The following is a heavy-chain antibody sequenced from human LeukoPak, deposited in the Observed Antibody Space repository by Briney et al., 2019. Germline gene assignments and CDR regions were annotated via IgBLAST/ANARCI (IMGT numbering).Heavy chain of an antibody. Sequence: TSETLSLTCTVSGGSISSSSYYWGWIRQPPGKGLEWIGSIYYSGSTYYNPSLKSRVTISVDTSKNQFSLKLSSVTAADTAVYYCARLGSIVLMVYASWYYFDYWGQGTLVTVSS. CDR1: GGSISSSSYY. V-gene: IGHV4-39*01. J-gene: IGHJ4*02. D-gene: IGHD2-8*01. CDR3: ARLGSIVLMVYASWYYFDY. CDR2: IYYSGST.